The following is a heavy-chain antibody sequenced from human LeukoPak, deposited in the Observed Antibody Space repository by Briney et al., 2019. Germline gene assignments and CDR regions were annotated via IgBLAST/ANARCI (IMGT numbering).Heavy chain of an antibody. Sequence: AGGSLRLSCAASGFTFSGSAMHWVRQASGKGLEWVGRIRSKANSYATAYAASVKGRFTISRDDSKNTAYLQMNSLKTEDTAVYYCTRHEISSSWYSWFDPWGQGTLVTVSS. CDR2: IRSKANSYAT. D-gene: IGHD6-13*01. CDR3: TRHEISSSWYSWFDP. V-gene: IGHV3-73*01. J-gene: IGHJ5*02. CDR1: GFTFSGSA.